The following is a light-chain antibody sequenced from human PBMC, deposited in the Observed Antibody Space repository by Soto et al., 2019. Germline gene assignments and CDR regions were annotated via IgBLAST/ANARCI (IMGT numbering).Light chain of an antibody. CDR2: AAS. CDR3: QQLNSYPRLT. CDR1: QGISSY. V-gene: IGKV1-9*01. Sequence: DIQLTQSPSFLSASVGDRVTITCRASQGISSYLAWYQQKPGKAPKLLIYAASTLRSGVPSRFSGRGSRTEFTLTISSLQPEDFATYYCQQLNSYPRLTFGGGTKVQMK. J-gene: IGKJ4*01.